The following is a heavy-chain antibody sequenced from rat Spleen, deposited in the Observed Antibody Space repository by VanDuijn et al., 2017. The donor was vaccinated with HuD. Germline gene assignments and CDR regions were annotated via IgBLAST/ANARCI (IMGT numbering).Heavy chain of an antibody. D-gene: IGHD1-9*01. Sequence: EVQLVESGGGLVQPGRSMKLSCAALGFTFSNYYMAWVRQAPTKGLEWVASISTTGGSTYYRDSVKGRFTVSRDNAKSTLYLQMDSLRSEDTATYYCARPAGYGYNLNWFGYWGQGTLVTVSS. V-gene: IGHV5-25*01. CDR2: ISTTGGST. CDR1: GFTFSNYY. CDR3: ARPAGYGYNLNWFGY. J-gene: IGHJ3*01.